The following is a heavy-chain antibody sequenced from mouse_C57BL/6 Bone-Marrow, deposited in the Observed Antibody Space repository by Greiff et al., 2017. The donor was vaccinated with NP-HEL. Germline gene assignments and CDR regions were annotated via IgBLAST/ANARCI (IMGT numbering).Heavy chain of an antibody. CDR2: IYPRSGNT. V-gene: IGHV1-81*01. Sequence: VQLQQSGAELARPGASVKLSCKASGYTFTSYGISWVKQRTGQGLEWIGEIYPRSGNTYYNEKFKGKATLTADKSSSTAYMELRSLTSEDSAVYFCARLTTLVDYYAMDYWGQGTSVTVSS. CDR3: ARLTTLVDYYAMDY. D-gene: IGHD1-1*01. CDR1: GYTFTSYG. J-gene: IGHJ4*01.